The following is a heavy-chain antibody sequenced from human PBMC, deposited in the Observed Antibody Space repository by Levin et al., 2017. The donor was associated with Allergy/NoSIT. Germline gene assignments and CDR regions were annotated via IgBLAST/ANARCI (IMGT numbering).Heavy chain of an antibody. D-gene: IGHD3-10*01. J-gene: IGHJ4*02. V-gene: IGHV4-30-4*01. Sequence: SETLSLTCTVSGGSISSGDHYWTWIRQPPGTGLEWIGYIYYSGTTYYNPSLQSRLTISVDTSKNQFSLKLTSVTAADTAVYYCAKERYYGSGTSLAEHWGQGTLVTVSS. CDR3: AKERYYGSGTSLAEH. CDR1: GGSISSGDHY. CDR2: IYYSGTT.